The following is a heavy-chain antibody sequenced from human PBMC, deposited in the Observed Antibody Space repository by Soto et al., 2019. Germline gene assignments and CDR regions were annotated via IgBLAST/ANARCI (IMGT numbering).Heavy chain of an antibody. D-gene: IGHD5-12*01. CDR1: GFSLSTSGVD. Sequence: QITLKESGPTPVKPTQTLTLTCTLSGFSLSTSGVDVGWIRQPPGKALEWLALIYWDDDKRYSPSLKSRLTITKDTSKNQVVLTMTNMDPVDTATYYCAHRLGYSGYDDAFDIWGQGTMVTVSS. V-gene: IGHV2-5*02. CDR2: IYWDDDK. CDR3: AHRLGYSGYDDAFDI. J-gene: IGHJ3*02.